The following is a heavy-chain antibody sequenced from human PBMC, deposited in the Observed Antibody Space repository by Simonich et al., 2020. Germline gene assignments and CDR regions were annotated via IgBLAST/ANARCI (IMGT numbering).Heavy chain of an antibody. CDR2: INASNDNT. Sequence: VERVQAVADGKKPWASVKGSCKADGYTWTGYSISWGQQAPGQRFEWRGIHAHGIILLRVGRINASNDNTNDAKTLQGTCTITTGTSTSTGSMDTSSNSCDDTAVYYYARASRWTWWYPYFDYWGQGTLVTVSS. J-gene: IGHJ4*02. CDR1: GYTWTGYS. CDR3: ARASRWTWWYPYFDY. V-gene: IGHV1-18*01. D-gene: IGHD2-15*01.